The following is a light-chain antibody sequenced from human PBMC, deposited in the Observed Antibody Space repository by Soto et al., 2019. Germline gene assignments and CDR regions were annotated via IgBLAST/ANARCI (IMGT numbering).Light chain of an antibody. Sequence: AIRMTQSPSSLSASTGDRVTITCRASQGISSYLAWYQQKPGKAPKLLIYAASTLRSGVPSRFSGSGSGTDFTLTISCLQSEDFATYYCQQYYSYPGTFGQGTKLEIK. CDR3: QQYYSYPGT. V-gene: IGKV1-8*01. J-gene: IGKJ2*01. CDR1: QGISSY. CDR2: AAS.